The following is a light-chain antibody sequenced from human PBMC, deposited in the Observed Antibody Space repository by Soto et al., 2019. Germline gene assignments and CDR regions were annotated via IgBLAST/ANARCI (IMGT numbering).Light chain of an antibody. J-gene: IGLJ1*01. CDR3: SSYTSSSALAYV. Sequence: QAVLTQPASVSGSLGQSITISCTGTSSDDGGYNYVSWYQQHPGKAPKLMIYEVSNRPSGVSNRFSGSKSGNTASLTISGLQAEDEADYYCSSYTSSSALAYVFGTGTKVTVL. CDR1: SSDDGGYNY. V-gene: IGLV2-14*01. CDR2: EVS.